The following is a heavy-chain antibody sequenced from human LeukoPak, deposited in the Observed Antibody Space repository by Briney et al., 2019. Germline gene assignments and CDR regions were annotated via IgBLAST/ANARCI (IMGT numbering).Heavy chain of an antibody. J-gene: IGHJ4*02. CDR1: GYTFTSYG. CDR3: ASRLFYQASQYSSSLRSDY. V-gene: IGHV1-18*01. D-gene: IGHD6-6*01. CDR2: ISAYNGNT. Sequence: ASVKVSCKASGYTFTSYGISWVRQAPGQGLEWMGWISAYNGNTNYAQKLQGRVTMTTDTSTSTAYMELSSLRSEDTAVYYCASRLFYQASQYSSSLRSDYWGQGTLVTVSS.